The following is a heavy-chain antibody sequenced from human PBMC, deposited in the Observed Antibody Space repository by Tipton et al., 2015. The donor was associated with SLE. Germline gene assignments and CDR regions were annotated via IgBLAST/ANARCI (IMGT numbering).Heavy chain of an antibody. J-gene: IGHJ4*02. V-gene: IGHV3-74*01. CDR2: ISSDGGIT. CDR3: SAWFNF. CDR1: GSTFSRYW. D-gene: IGHD1-20*01. Sequence: SLRLSCAASGSTFSRYWMHWVRQAPGKGVVWVAHISSDGGITNYADFVRGRFSISRDNAKNTLYLQMRSLGVDDSAIYYCSAWFNFWGQGTMVTVSS.